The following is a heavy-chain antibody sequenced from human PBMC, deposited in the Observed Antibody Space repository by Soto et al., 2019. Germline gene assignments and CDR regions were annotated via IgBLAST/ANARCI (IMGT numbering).Heavy chain of an antibody. J-gene: IGHJ4*02. Sequence: SETLSLTCTVSGGSISRSTYYWGWIRQPPGKGLGWIGSLYYSGSTFYNPSLKSRVTISVDTSKNQFSLRVNSVTAADTAVYYCAGLYYDSSGYYYLGYFDYWGQGTLVTVSS. CDR3: AGLYYDSSGYYYLGYFDY. CDR2: LYYSGST. V-gene: IGHV4-39*01. D-gene: IGHD3-22*01. CDR1: GGSISRSTYY.